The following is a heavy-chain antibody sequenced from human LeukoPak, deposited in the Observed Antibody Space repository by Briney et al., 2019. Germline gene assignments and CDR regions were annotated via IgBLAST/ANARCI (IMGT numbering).Heavy chain of an antibody. D-gene: IGHD5-18*01. Sequence: PSETLSLTCAVSGYSISSGYYWSWIRQPPGKGLEWIGYIYYSGSTNYNPSLKSRVTISVDTSKNQFSLKLSSVTAADTAVYYCARGTAMVKTHPFDYWGQGTLVTVSS. CDR1: GYSISSGYY. CDR2: IYYSGST. CDR3: ARGTAMVKTHPFDY. V-gene: IGHV4-61*01. J-gene: IGHJ4*02.